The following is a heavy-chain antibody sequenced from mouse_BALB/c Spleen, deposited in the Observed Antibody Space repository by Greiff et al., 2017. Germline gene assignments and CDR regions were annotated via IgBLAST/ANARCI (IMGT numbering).Heavy chain of an antibody. J-gene: IGHJ4*01. Sequence: VKLQESGPGLVAPSQSLSITCTVSGFSLTGYGVNWVRQPPGKGLEWLGMIWGDGSTDYNSALKSRLSISKDNSKSQVFLKMNSLQTDDTARYYCARDRYDGYYAMDYWGQGTSVTVSS. D-gene: IGHD2-14*01. V-gene: IGHV2-6-7*01. CDR2: IWGDGST. CDR1: GFSLTGYG. CDR3: ARDRYDGYYAMDY.